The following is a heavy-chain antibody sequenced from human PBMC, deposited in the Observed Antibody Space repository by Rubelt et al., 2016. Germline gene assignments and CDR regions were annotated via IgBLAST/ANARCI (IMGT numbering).Heavy chain of an antibody. CDR3: ARRLADWTESLGDAFDL. CDR2: IDHREII. Sequence: QVPLQQWGTGLLKPSETLSRTCAVYVGSFSGHAWAWIRQPPGKGLEWIAEIDHREIINYNPSLKSRLTISIDTSKNQFSQGLSAGAAEDTGVYYCARRLADWTESLGDAFDLWSHGAMVTVFS. CDR1: VGSFSGHA. J-gene: IGHJ3*01. V-gene: IGHV4-34*01. D-gene: IGHD1-1*01.